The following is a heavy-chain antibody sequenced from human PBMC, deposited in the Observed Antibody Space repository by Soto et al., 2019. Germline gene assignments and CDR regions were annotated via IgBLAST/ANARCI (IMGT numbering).Heavy chain of an antibody. Sequence: GASVKVSCKXSGGTFSSYAISWVRQAPGQGLEWMGGIIPIFGTANYAQKFQGRVTITADESTSTAYMELSSLRSEDTAVYYCARAAAAGLGGYYYYGMDVWGQGTTVTVSS. D-gene: IGHD6-13*01. CDR1: GGTFSSYA. V-gene: IGHV1-69*13. CDR2: IIPIFGTA. CDR3: ARAAAAGLGGYYYYGMDV. J-gene: IGHJ6*02.